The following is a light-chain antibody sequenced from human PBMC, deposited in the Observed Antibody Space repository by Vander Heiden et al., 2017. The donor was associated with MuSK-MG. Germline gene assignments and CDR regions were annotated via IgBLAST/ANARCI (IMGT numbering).Light chain of an antibody. CDR1: SSNIGSYNY. CDR3: NSYAGTHDV. Sequence: QSALTPPPSASGSPGQSVTISCTGSSSNIGSYNYVSWYQQHPGKAPKLIIYEVSERPSGVPDRVSGSKSGNTVSLSVSGLQADDEADYYCNSYAGTHDVFGTGTKVTVL. J-gene: IGLJ1*01. CDR2: EVS. V-gene: IGLV2-8*01.